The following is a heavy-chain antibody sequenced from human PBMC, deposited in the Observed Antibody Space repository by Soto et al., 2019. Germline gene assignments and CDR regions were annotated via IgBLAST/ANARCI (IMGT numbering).Heavy chain of an antibody. J-gene: IGHJ3*02. V-gene: IGHV3-30*18. Sequence: GGSLRLSCAASGFTFSSYGMHWVRQAPGKGLEWVAVISYDGSNKYYADSVKGRFTISRDNSKNTLYLQMNSLRAEDTAVYYCAKGFHADYDFWSGYFDAFDIWGQGTMVTVSS. CDR3: AKGFHADYDFWSGYFDAFDI. D-gene: IGHD3-3*01. CDR2: ISYDGSNK. CDR1: GFTFSSYG.